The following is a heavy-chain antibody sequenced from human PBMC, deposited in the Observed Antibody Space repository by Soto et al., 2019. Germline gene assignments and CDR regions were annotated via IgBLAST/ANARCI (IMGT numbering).Heavy chain of an antibody. D-gene: IGHD6-13*01. Sequence: SVKVSCKASGGTFSSYAISWVRQAPGQGLEWMGGIIPIFGTANYAQKFQGRVTITRDKSTSTVYMELSSLRSEDTAVYYCARGPREQQLAYYFDYWGQGTLVTVSS. J-gene: IGHJ4*02. CDR1: GGTFSSYA. CDR3: ARGPREQQLAYYFDY. V-gene: IGHV1-69*05. CDR2: IIPIFGTA.